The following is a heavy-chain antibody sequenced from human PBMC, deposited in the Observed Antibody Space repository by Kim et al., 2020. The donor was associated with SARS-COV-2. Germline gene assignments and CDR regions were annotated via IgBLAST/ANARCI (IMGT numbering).Heavy chain of an antibody. CDR3: ARVAMVRGVIIENYYYYGMDV. J-gene: IGHJ6*02. CDR1: GGSISSSNW. Sequence: SETLSLTCAVSGGSISSSNWWSWVRQPPGKGLEWIGEIYHSGSTNYNPSLKSRVTISVDKSKNQFSLKLSSVTAADTAVYYCARVAMVRGVIIENYYYYGMDVWGQGTTVTVSS. CDR2: IYHSGST. D-gene: IGHD3-10*01. V-gene: IGHV4-4*02.